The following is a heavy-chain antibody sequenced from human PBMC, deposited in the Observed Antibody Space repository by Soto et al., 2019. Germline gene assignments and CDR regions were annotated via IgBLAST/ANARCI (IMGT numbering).Heavy chain of an antibody. Sequence: EVQMLASGGGLAQPGGSLRLSCAASGFPCGSYEMTWVRQAPGKGLEWVSTILVDGRTFYVDSVKGRFTISIDNSRNTVYLQMNSLTAGDTDLYYCAKATATGGGAFDFCCQCPMVTVS. CDR1: GFPCGSYE. CDR3: AKATATGGGAFDF. D-gene: IGHD2-8*02. V-gene: IGHV3-23*01. CDR2: ILVDGRT. J-gene: IGHJ3*01.